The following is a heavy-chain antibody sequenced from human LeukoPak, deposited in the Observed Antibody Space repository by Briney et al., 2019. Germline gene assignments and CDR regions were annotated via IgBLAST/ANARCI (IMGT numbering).Heavy chain of an antibody. CDR3: AREGKQWLYYYFDY. V-gene: IGHV1-18*01. Sequence: ASVKVSCKASGYTYTSYGISWVRQAPGQGLEWMGWISAYNGNTNYAQKLQGRVTMTTDTSTSTAYMELRSLGSDDTAVYYCAREGKQWLYYYFDYWGQGTLVTVSS. J-gene: IGHJ4*02. CDR1: GYTYTSYG. CDR2: ISAYNGNT. D-gene: IGHD6-19*01.